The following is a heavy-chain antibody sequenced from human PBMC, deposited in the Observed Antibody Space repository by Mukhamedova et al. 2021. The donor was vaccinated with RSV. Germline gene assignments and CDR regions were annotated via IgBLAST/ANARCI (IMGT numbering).Heavy chain of an antibody. V-gene: IGHV3-11*06. CDR3: ARDRHYYDSSGYYNLDY. Sequence: VSYISSSSSYTNYADSVKGQFTISRDNAKNSLYLQMNSLRAEDTAVYYCARDRHYYDSSGYYNLDYWGQGTLVTVSS. J-gene: IGHJ4*02. CDR2: ISSSSSYT. D-gene: IGHD3-22*01.